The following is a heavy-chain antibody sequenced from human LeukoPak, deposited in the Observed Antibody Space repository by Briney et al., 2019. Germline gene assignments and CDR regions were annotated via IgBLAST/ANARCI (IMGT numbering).Heavy chain of an antibody. CDR2: ICTGGNT. CDR3: SLLWFGELLRADSYLIDY. D-gene: IGHD3-10*01. CDR1: GFSVRSYC. V-gene: IGHV3-53*01. J-gene: IGHJ4*02. Sequence: GGSLRLSCAASGFSVRSYCMTWVRQAPGRGLEWVSVICTGGNTHYADSVKGRFTISRDISKNTVYLQMNSLRAEDTAVYYCSLLWFGELLRADSYLIDYWGQGIRVTVSS.